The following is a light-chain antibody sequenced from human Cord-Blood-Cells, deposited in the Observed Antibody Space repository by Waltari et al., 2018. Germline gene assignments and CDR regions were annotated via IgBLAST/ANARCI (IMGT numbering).Light chain of an antibody. CDR2: KDS. CDR3: QSADSSGTWV. CDR1: ALPKHY. Sequence: SYELTQPPSVSVSPGQTARITCSGDALPKHYAYWYQQKLGQAPVLVIYKDSERPSGIPERFSGSSSGTTVTLTISGVQAEDEADYYCQSADSSGTWVFGGGTKLTVL. J-gene: IGLJ3*02. V-gene: IGLV3-25*03.